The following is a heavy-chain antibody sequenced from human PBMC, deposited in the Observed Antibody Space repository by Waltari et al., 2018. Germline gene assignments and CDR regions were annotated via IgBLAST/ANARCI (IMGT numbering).Heavy chain of an antibody. J-gene: IGHJ6*03. CDR1: GGSISSYY. Sequence: QVQLQESGPGLVKPSETLSLTCTVYGGSISSYYWSWIRQPPAKGLEWIGNIYYSGSTNYSPSLKSRVTISVDTSKSQFSLKLSSVTAADTAVYYCARDQGIAAAGASYYYYYMDVWGKGTTVTVSS. CDR3: ARDQGIAAAGASYYYYYMDV. V-gene: IGHV4-59*01. CDR2: IYYSGST. D-gene: IGHD6-13*01.